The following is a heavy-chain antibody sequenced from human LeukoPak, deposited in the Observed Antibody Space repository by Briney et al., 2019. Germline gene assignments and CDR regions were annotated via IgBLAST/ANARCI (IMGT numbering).Heavy chain of an antibody. Sequence: SETLSLTCTVSGGSISSSSYYWGWIRQPPGKGLEWIGSIYYSGSTYYNPSLKSRVTISVETSKNQFSLKLSSVTAADTAVYYCARVVVVPAATAWFDPWGQGTLVTVSS. V-gene: IGHV4-39*01. CDR3: ARVVVVPAATAWFDP. CDR2: IYYSGST. CDR1: GGSISSSSYY. D-gene: IGHD2-2*01. J-gene: IGHJ5*02.